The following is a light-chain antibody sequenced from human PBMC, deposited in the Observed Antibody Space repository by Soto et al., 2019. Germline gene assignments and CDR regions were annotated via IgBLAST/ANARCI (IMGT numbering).Light chain of an antibody. CDR2: EVS. CDR3: CSYAGSSTPYV. Sequence: QSVLTHPASLSGTPGQSITISCTGTSSDVGSYNLVSWYQQHPGKAPKLMIYEVSKRPSGVSNRFSGSKSGNTASLTISGLQAEDEADYYCCSYAGSSTPYVFGTGTKVTVL. J-gene: IGLJ1*01. CDR1: SSDVGSYNL. V-gene: IGLV2-23*02.